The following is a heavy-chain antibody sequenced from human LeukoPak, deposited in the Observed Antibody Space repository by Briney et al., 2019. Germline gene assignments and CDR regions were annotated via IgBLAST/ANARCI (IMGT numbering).Heavy chain of an antibody. V-gene: IGHV1-46*01. CDR2: INPSGGST. D-gene: IGHD1-1*01. J-gene: IGHJ5*02. CDR3: ARLSTGYWFDP. Sequence: GASVKVSCKASGYTFTSYYMHWVRQAPGQGLEWMGIINPSGGSTGYAQKFQGRVTMIRDTSTSTVYMELSSLRSEDTAVYYCARLSTGYWFDPWGQGTLVTVSS. CDR1: GYTFTSYY.